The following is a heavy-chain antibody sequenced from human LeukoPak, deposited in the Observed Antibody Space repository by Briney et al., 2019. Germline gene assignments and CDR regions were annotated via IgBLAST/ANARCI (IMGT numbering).Heavy chain of an antibody. V-gene: IGHV4-59*08. CDR2: IYYSGST. J-gene: IGHJ4*02. CDR3: ARLPTPLADYSLHY. Sequence: SETLSLTCTVSGGSISSYYWSWLRQPPGKGLEWIGYIYYSGSTNYNPSLKSRVTISVDTSKNQFSLKLSSVTAADTAVYYCARLPTPLADYSLHYWDQGTLVTVSS. CDR1: GGSISSYY. D-gene: IGHD2-15*01.